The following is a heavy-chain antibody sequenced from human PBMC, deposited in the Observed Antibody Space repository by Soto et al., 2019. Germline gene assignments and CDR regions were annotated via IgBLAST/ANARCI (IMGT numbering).Heavy chain of an antibody. V-gene: IGHV3-74*01. Sequence: GGSLRLSCAASGFTFSSYWMHWVRQAPGKGLVWVSRINSDGSSTSYADSVKGRFTISRDNAKNTLYLQMNSLRAEDTAVYYCARDPTIAASGGYYYYYYGMDVCGQGTTVTVSS. J-gene: IGHJ6*02. CDR2: INSDGSST. CDR1: GFTFSSYW. D-gene: IGHD6-13*01. CDR3: ARDPTIAASGGYYYYYYGMDV.